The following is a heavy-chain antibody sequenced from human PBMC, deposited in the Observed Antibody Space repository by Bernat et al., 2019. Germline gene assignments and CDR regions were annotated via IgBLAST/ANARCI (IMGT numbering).Heavy chain of an antibody. J-gene: IGHJ5*02. CDR3: ARDYYDILTGYPKYNWFDP. CDR2: INAGNGNT. CDR1: GYTFTSYA. Sequence: QVQLVQSGSELKKPVASVKVSCKASGYTFTSYAMNWVRQAPGQGLEWMGWINAGNGNTKYSQKFQGRVNITRDTSASTANMGLSSLRSEDTAVYYCARDYYDILTGYPKYNWFDPWGEGTLVTVSS. V-gene: IGHV1-3*01. D-gene: IGHD3-9*01.